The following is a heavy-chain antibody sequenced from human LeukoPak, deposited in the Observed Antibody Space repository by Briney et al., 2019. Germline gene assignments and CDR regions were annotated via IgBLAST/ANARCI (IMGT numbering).Heavy chain of an antibody. J-gene: IGHJ4*02. V-gene: IGHV3-30*03. D-gene: IGHD6-13*01. CDR2: IAYDGNYN. CDR1: GFTFSSYG. CDR3: ASVPQAEQQLSMGY. Sequence: PGGSLRLSCAASGFTFSSYGMHWVRQAPGKGLEWVAVIAYDGNYNNYADSVKGRFTISRDNSKNTLYLQMNSLRAEDTAVYYCASVPQAEQQLSMGYWGQGTLVTVSS.